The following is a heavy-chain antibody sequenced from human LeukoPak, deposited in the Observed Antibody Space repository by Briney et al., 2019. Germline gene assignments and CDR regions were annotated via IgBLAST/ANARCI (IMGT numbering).Heavy chain of an antibody. V-gene: IGHV3-21*01. Sequence: GGSLRLSCAASGFTFSSYSMNWVRQAPGKGLEWVSSISSSSSYIYYADSVKGRFTISRDNAKNSLYLQMNSLRAEDTAVYYCAKEPQTSQLWFSNDAFDIWGQGTMVTVSS. CDR1: GFTFSSYS. D-gene: IGHD5-18*01. CDR2: ISSSSSYI. CDR3: AKEPQTSQLWFSNDAFDI. J-gene: IGHJ3*02.